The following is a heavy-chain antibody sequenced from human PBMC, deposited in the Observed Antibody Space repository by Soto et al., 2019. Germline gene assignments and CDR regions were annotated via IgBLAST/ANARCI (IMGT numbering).Heavy chain of an antibody. V-gene: IGHV3-15*07. CDR1: GFTFSNAW. CDR3: SSDPVTMIIVVPSSG. CDR2: IKSKTDGATT. D-gene: IGHD3-22*01. Sequence: GGSLRLSCTASGFTFSNAWMIWVRHAPGKGLEWFCRIKSKTDGATTYYAASVKGRFTISIDDSENTLYLQMNSLKTEDTAVYYCSSDPVTMIIVVPSSGWGQGTLVTVSS. J-gene: IGHJ4*02.